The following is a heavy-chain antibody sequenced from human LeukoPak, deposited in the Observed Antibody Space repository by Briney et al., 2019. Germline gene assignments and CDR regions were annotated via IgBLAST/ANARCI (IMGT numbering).Heavy chain of an antibody. CDR1: GASYNAYY. D-gene: IGHD3-3*01. CDR3: AVGITILGVAASFDS. J-gene: IGHJ4*02. CDR2: IDHRGTA. V-gene: IGHV4-34*01. Sequence: SETLPLTCAVYGASYNAYYWSWIRQPPGKGLEWIGNIDHRGTATYNQSLKSRLTISADASKNQFSLKLISVTDADTAVYYCAVGITILGVAASFDSWGQGNLVIVSS.